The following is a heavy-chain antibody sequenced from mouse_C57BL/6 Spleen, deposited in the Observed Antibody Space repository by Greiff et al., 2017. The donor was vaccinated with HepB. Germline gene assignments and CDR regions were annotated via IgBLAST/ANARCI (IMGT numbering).Heavy chain of an antibody. J-gene: IGHJ2*01. CDR3: ARWGELGLYYFDY. Sequence: VQLKESGAELVKPGASVKLSCTASGFNIKDYYMHWVKQRTEQGLEWIGRIDPEDGETKYAPKFQGKATITADTSSNTDYLQLSRLTSEDTAVYSCARWGELGLYYFDYWGQGTTLTVSS. CDR1: GFNIKDYY. CDR2: IDPEDGET. D-gene: IGHD4-1*01. V-gene: IGHV14-2*01.